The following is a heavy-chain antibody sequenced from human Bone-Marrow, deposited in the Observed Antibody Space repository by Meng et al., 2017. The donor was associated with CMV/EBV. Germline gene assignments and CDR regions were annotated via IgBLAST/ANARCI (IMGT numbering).Heavy chain of an antibody. Sequence: SETLSLTCTVSGGSISSSSYYWGWIRQPPGKGLEWIGSIYYSGSTYYNPSLKSRVTISVDTSKNQFSLKLSSVTAADTAVYYCARDTAGDVGSMDVWGQGTTVTVSS. V-gene: IGHV4-39*07. J-gene: IGHJ6*02. D-gene: IGHD7-27*01. CDR3: ARDTAGDVGSMDV. CDR2: IYYSGST. CDR1: GGSISSSSYY.